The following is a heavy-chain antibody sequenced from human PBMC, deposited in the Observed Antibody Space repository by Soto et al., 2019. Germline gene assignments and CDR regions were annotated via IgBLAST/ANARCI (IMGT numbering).Heavy chain of an antibody. Sequence: PSETLSLTCTVSGGSVSSGSYYWSWIRQPPGKGLEWIGYIYYSGSTNYNPSLKSRVTISVDTSKNQFSLKLSSVTAADTAVYYCSRHHSSGWYSWFDLWGQGTLVTVSS. CDR2: IYYSGST. CDR1: GGSVSSGSYY. D-gene: IGHD6-13*01. V-gene: IGHV4-61*01. CDR3: SRHHSSGWYSWFDL. J-gene: IGHJ5*02.